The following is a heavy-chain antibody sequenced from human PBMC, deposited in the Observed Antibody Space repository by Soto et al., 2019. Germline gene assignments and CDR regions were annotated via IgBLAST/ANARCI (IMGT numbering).Heavy chain of an antibody. CDR3: ARTRGDYGDYRYYYYYMDV. CDR2: IYYIGST. J-gene: IGHJ6*03. CDR1: GGSISSYY. D-gene: IGHD4-17*01. V-gene: IGHV4-59*01. Sequence: PSETLSLTCTVSGGSISSYYWSWIRQPPGKGLEWIGYIYYIGSTNYNPSLKSRVTISLDTSKTQFSLKLSSVTAADTAVYYCARTRGDYGDYRYYYYYMDVWGKGTTVTV.